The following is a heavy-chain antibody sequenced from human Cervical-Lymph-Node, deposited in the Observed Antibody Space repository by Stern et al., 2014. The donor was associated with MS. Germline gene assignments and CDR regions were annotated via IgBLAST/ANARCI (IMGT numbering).Heavy chain of an antibody. CDR1: GFDFISFG. D-gene: IGHD1-26*01. V-gene: IGHV1-18*01. CDR2: ISVYNDDI. Sequence: GHLVESGTEVKRPGAWVKVSCKASGFDFISFGIFWVRQAPGQGLEWVGGISVYNDDIHAAQKFEDRVTVTADTSTNTAYMELRDLTSDDTAVYYCARLNSVVGSTDFDFWGQGTLVTVSS. J-gene: IGHJ4*02. CDR3: ARLNSVVGSTDFDF.